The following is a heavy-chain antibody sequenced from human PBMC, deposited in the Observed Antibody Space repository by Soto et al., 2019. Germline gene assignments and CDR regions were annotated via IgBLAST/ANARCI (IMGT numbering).Heavy chain of an antibody. J-gene: IGHJ4*02. V-gene: IGHV1-18*01. CDR2: ISAYNGNT. Sequence: GASVKVSCKASGYTFTSYGISWVRQAPGQGLEWMGWISAYNGNTNYAQKLRGRVTMTTDTSTSTAYMELRSLRSDDTAVYYCARRRLPCFGDPKFDYWGQGTLVTVSS. D-gene: IGHD3-10*01. CDR1: GYTFTSYG. CDR3: ARRRLPCFGDPKFDY.